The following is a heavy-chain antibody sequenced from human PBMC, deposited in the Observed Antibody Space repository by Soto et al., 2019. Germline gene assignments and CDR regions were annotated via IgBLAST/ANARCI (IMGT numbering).Heavy chain of an antibody. CDR1: RGSISSYY. J-gene: IGHJ4*02. CDR3: ARAPKVSGSAQTRPGC. CDR2: IYYSGSS. V-gene: IGHV4-59*12. Sequence: SQTLSLTGTASRGSISSYYWSWIRQPPGKGLGWSGYIYYSGSSNYNPSLKSRVNISVDTSKNQFSLHLNSLTSADTAVYYCARAPKVSGSAQTRPGCCGRRSRVAVSS. D-gene: IGHD6-6*01.